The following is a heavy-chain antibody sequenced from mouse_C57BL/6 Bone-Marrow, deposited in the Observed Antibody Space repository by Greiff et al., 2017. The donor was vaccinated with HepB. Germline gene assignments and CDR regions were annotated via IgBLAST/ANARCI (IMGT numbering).Heavy chain of an antibody. CDR1: GYAFTNYL. CDR2: INPGSGGT. CDR3: ARCDGYLGAY. J-gene: IGHJ3*01. D-gene: IGHD2-3*01. Sequence: VKVVESGAELVRPGTSVKVSCKASGYAFTNYLIEWVKQRPGQGLEWIGVINPGSGGTNYNEKFKGKATLTADKSSSTAYMQLSSLTSEDSAVYFCARCDGYLGAYWGQGTLVTVSA. V-gene: IGHV1-54*01.